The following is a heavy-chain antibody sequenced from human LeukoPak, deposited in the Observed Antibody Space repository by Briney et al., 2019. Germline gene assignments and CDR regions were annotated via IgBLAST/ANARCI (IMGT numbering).Heavy chain of an antibody. Sequence: SETLSLTCTVSGGSISSYYWSWIRQPPGKGLEWIGYIYYSGSTNYNPSLKSRVTISVDTPKNQFSLKLSSVTAADTAVYYCARDTGSYSWFDPWGQGTLVTVSS. J-gene: IGHJ5*02. CDR2: IYYSGST. CDR1: GGSISSYY. CDR3: ARDTGSYSWFDP. V-gene: IGHV4-59*01. D-gene: IGHD1-26*01.